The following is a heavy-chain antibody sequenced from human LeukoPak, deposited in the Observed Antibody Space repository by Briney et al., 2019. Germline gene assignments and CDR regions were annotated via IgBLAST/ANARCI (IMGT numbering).Heavy chain of an antibody. D-gene: IGHD6-19*01. J-gene: IGHJ6*03. CDR2: INGGGNTT. Sequence: PGGSLRLSCAASGFAFSSFAMGWVRQSPGKGLEWLSTINGGGNTTFYADSVKGRFTISRDNSKNTLHLHMDSLRPDDTAIYYCTKGLHVAVAVADYYYFYMDAWGRGTAVTVSS. V-gene: IGHV3-23*01. CDR1: GFAFSSFA. CDR3: TKGLHVAVAVADYYYFYMDA.